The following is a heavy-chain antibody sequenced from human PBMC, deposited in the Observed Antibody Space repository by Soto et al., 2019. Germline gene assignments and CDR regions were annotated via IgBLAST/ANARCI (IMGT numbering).Heavy chain of an antibody. D-gene: IGHD2-15*01. V-gene: IGHV4-30-4*01. CDR1: GGSISSGDYY. CDR3: ARDHLGYCSGGSCRYSNY. CDR2: IYYSGST. J-gene: IGHJ4*02. Sequence: SETLSLTCTVSGGSISSGDYYWSWIRQPPGKGLEWIGYIYYSGSTYYNPSLKSRVTISVDTSKNQFPLKLSSVTAADTAVYYCARDHLGYCSGGSCRYSNYWGQGTLVTVSS.